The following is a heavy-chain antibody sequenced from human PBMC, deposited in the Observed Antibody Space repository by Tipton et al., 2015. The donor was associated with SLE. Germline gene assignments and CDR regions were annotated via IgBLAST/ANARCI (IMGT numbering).Heavy chain of an antibody. CDR1: TGSFSGYY. CDR3: AREASYCGGDCYPSWFDP. CDR2: INHSGST. Sequence: TLSLTCTVYTGSFSGYYWSWIRQPPGKGLEWIGEINHSGSTNYNPSLKSRVTISVDTPKNQFSLKLSSVTAADTAVYYCAREASYCGGDCYPSWFDPWGQGTLVTVSS. D-gene: IGHD2-21*01. V-gene: IGHV4-34*01. J-gene: IGHJ5*02.